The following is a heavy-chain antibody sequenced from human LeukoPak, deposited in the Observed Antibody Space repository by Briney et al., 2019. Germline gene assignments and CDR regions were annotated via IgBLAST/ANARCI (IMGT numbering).Heavy chain of an antibody. CDR2: ISSTGSTT. CDR1: GFNFNDHY. D-gene: IGHD2-21*02. V-gene: IGHV3-11*04. Sequence: TGGPLRLSCAASGFNFNDHYMSWIRQAPGKGLEWISYISSTGSTTYSADSVKGRFTISRDNAKNSLYLQLNYLTAEDTAVYYCARAHFVTNYFDSWGQGTLVTVSS. CDR3: ARAHFVTNYFDS. J-gene: IGHJ4*02.